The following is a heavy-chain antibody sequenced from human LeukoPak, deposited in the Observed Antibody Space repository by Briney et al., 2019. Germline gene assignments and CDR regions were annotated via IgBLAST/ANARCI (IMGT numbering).Heavy chain of an antibody. J-gene: IGHJ4*02. CDR2: VNADGGNA. CDR3: TKRVKYGGTWDHFAD. CDR1: GFTFDNYR. V-gene: IGHV3-23*01. Sequence: GGSLRLSCAASGFTFDNYRMSWVRQAPGKGLEWVSTVNADGGNAYYADSVKGRFTISRDNSKSTLILQMNSLRVEDTALYYCTKRVKYGGTWDHFADWGQGTLVTVSS. D-gene: IGHD1-26*01.